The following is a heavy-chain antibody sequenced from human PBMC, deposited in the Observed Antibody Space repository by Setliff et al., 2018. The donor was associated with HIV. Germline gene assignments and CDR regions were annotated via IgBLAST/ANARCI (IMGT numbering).Heavy chain of an antibody. CDR2: IYNDGRT. CDR1: GFTLSSNH. D-gene: IGHD3-16*01. CDR3: AKGVKWLDP. V-gene: IGHV3-53*01. Sequence: HPGGSLRLSCAASGFTLSSNHMTWVRQAPGKGLEWVSFIYNDGRTFYADSVKGLFTISRDNSKNMMYLQMNGLRPEDTAVYYCAKGVKWLDPWGQGTLVTVSS. J-gene: IGHJ5*02.